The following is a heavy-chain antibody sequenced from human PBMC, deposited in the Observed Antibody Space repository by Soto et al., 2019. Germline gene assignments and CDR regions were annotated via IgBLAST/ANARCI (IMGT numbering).Heavy chain of an antibody. CDR2: INHSGST. D-gene: IGHD3-22*01. CDR3: ARCGGYYDTPDWFDP. J-gene: IGHJ5*02. V-gene: IGHV4-34*01. CDR1: SISTYY. Sequence: PSETLSLTCTVGSISTYYWSWIRQPPGKGLEWIGEINHSGSTNYNPSLKSRVTISVDTSKNQFSLKLSSVTAADTAVYYCARCGGYYDTPDWFDPWGQGTLVTVSS.